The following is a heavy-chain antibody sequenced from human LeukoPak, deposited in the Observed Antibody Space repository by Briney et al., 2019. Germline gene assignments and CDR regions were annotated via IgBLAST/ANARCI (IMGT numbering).Heavy chain of an antibody. Sequence: PGRSLRLSCAASGFTFGSFAMYWVRQAPGRSLHWVAMMSYDGGNKYYADSEKGRFTISRDNSKNTLFLEMNSLRAEDTAIYYCARDRGGTGDLKYYYGMDVWGQGTTVTVSS. J-gene: IGHJ6*02. CDR1: GFTFGSFA. CDR2: MSYDGGNK. CDR3: ARDRGGTGDLKYYYGMDV. V-gene: IGHV3-30*04. D-gene: IGHD3/OR15-3a*01.